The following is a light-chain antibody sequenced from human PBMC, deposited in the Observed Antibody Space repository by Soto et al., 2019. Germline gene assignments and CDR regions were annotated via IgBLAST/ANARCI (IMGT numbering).Light chain of an antibody. CDR1: QTISSW. V-gene: IGKV1-5*03. CDR2: KAS. CDR3: QHYNSYSEA. J-gene: IGKJ1*01. Sequence: DIPMPQSPSTLSGSVGDRVTITCRASQTISSWLAWYQQKPGKAPKLLIYKASTLKSGVPSRFSGSGSGTEFTLTIRSLQPDDFATYYCQHYNSYSEAFGQGTKVELK.